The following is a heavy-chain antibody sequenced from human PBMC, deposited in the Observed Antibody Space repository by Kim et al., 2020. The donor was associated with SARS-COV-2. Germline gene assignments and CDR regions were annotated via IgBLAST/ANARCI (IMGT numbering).Heavy chain of an antibody. Sequence: GGSLRLSCAASEFTFSSYGMHWVRQAPGKGLEWVAVIWYDGSKKYYVDSVKGRFTISRDNSKNTLYLQMNSLRSEDTAVYYCANGGSSSSWAHLYWGQGTLVTVSS. V-gene: IGHV3-33*06. D-gene: IGHD2-2*01. CDR1: EFTFSSYG. CDR3: ANGGSSSSWAHLY. J-gene: IGHJ4*02. CDR2: IWYDGSKK.